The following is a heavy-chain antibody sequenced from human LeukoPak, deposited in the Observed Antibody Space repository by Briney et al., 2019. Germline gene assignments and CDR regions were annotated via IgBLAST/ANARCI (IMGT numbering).Heavy chain of an antibody. J-gene: IGHJ4*02. Sequence: PSETLSLTCTVSGGSLSSFYWSCIRQPPGKGLEWIGYIFYSGSTNYNPSLRSRVTISVDTSKNQFSLKLSSVTAADTAVYYCARRGPYSSSWNYFDSWGQGTLVTVSS. CDR1: GGSLSSFY. CDR3: ARRGPYSSSWNYFDS. CDR2: IFYSGST. V-gene: IGHV4-59*08. D-gene: IGHD6-13*01.